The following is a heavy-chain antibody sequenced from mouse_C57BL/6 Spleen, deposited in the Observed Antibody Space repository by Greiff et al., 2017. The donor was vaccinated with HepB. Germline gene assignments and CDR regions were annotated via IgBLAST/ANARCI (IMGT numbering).Heavy chain of an antibody. V-gene: IGHV2-9-1*01. Sequence: VQLQQSGPGLVAPSQSLSITCTVSGFSLTSYAISWVRQPPGKGLEWLGVIWTGGGTNYNSALKSRLSISKDNSKSQVFLKRNSLQTDDTARDYCARYGNLYYYAMDYWGQGTSVTVSS. CDR1: GFSLTSYA. CDR3: ARYGNLYYYAMDY. CDR2: IWTGGGT. J-gene: IGHJ4*01. D-gene: IGHD2-1*01.